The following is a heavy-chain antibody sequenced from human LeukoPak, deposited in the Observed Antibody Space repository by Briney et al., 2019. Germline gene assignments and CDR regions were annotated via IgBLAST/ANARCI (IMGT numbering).Heavy chain of an antibody. V-gene: IGHV3-7*01. CDR3: ARVYMATSPYYFDY. Sequence: GGSLRLSCAASGFTFSSYWMSWVRQAPGKGLKWVANIKQDGSEKYYVDSMKGRFTISRDNAKNSLYLQMNSLRAEDTAVYYCARVYMATSPYYFDYWGQGTLVTVSS. CDR1: GFTFSSYW. D-gene: IGHD5-24*01. J-gene: IGHJ4*02. CDR2: IKQDGSEK.